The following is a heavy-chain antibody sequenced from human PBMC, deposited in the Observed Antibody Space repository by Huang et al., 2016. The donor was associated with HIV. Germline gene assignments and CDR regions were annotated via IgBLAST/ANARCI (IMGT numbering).Heavy chain of an antibody. J-gene: IGHJ5*02. CDR2: ISYDGRSD. D-gene: IGHD2-15*01. V-gene: IGHV3-30*18. CDR1: GFIFSNFG. Sequence: QVQLVESGGGVVQPGTSLRLSCEASGFIFSNFGMHWVRQAPGKGLEGVAVISYDGRSDRYSDSVKGRFTISRDNDKNTLALEMNRLRHDDTAVYYCAKESRWFSDFDQWGQGTLVTVSS. CDR3: AKESRWFSDFDQ.